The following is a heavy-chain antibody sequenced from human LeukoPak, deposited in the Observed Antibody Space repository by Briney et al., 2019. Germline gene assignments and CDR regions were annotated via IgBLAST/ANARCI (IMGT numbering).Heavy chain of an antibody. J-gene: IGHJ4*02. Sequence: SETLSLTCAVYGGSLSGYYWSWIRQPPGKGLEWIGEINHSGSTNYNPSLKSRVTISVDTSKNQFSLKLSSVTAADTAVYYCARRGYSYGPFDYWGQGTLVTVSS. CDR1: GGSLSGYY. V-gene: IGHV4-34*01. CDR2: INHSGST. D-gene: IGHD5-18*01. CDR3: ARRGYSYGPFDY.